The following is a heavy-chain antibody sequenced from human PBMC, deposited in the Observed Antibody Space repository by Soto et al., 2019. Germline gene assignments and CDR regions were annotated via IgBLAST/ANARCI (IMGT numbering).Heavy chain of an antibody. CDR3: ARSDCISTSCYRYYYYGMDV. CDR2: IYPGDSDT. CDR1: GYSFTSYW. Sequence: PGESLKISCKGSGYSFTSYWIGWVRQMPGKGLEWMRIIYPGDSDTRYSPSFQGQVTISADKSISTAYLQWSSLKASDTAMYYCARSDCISTSCYRYYYYGMDVWGQGTTVTVSS. V-gene: IGHV5-51*01. J-gene: IGHJ6*02. D-gene: IGHD2-2*01.